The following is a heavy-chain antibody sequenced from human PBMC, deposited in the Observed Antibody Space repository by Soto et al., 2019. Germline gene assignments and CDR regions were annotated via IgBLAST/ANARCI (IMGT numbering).Heavy chain of an antibody. CDR3: ARVGGSGSYWGFLDY. CDR1: GGSISSYY. J-gene: IGHJ4*02. V-gene: IGHV4-59*01. Sequence: SETLSLTCTVSGGSISSYYWSWIRQPPGKGLEWIGYIYYSGSTNYNPSLKSRVTISVDTSKNQFSLKLSSVTAADTAVYYCARVGGSGSYWGFLDYWGQGTLVTVSS. D-gene: IGHD3-10*01. CDR2: IYYSGST.